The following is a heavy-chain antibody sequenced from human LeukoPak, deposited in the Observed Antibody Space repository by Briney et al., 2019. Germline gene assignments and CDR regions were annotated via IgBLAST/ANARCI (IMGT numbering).Heavy chain of an antibody. CDR1: GFPFSTYA. CDR3: AKDVYGDYGGLDY. J-gene: IGHJ4*02. D-gene: IGHD4-17*01. V-gene: IGHV3-23*01. CDR2: IRGSDGST. Sequence: GGSLRLSCAASGFPFSTYAMSWVRQAPGKGLEWVSSIRGSDGSTYYADSVRGRFAISRDNSKNTLYLQMNSLRAEDTAVYYCAKDVYGDYGGLDYWGQGTLVTVSS.